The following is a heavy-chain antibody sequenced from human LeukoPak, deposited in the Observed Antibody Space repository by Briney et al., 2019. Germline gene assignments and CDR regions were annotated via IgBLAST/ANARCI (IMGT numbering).Heavy chain of an antibody. Sequence: ASVKVSCKASGYTFTSYAMHWVRQAPGQRLGWMGWINAGNGNTKYSQKFQGRVTITRDTSASTAYMELSSLRSEGTAVYYCARVEEYYYDSSGKGWAFDIWGQGTMVTVS. V-gene: IGHV1-3*01. J-gene: IGHJ3*02. CDR2: INAGNGNT. CDR1: GYTFTSYA. CDR3: ARVEEYYYDSSGKGWAFDI. D-gene: IGHD3-22*01.